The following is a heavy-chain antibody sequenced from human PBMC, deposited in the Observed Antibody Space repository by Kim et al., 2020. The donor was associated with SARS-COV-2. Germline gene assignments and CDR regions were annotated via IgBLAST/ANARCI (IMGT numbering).Heavy chain of an antibody. CDR3: ARPAPEDGGGMDV. V-gene: IGHV1-8*01. Sequence: GSAQQFKGRVTMTRNTSIGTAYMELSSLGSEDTAVYYCARPAPEDGGGMDVWGQGTTVTVSS. J-gene: IGHJ6*02. D-gene: IGHD3-10*01.